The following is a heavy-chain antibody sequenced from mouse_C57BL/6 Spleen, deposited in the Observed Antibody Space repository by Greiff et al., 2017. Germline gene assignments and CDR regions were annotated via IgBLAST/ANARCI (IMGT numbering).Heavy chain of an antibody. J-gene: IGHJ2*01. CDR1: GYTFTSYW. V-gene: IGHV1-55*01. Sequence: QVHVKQPGAELVKPGASVKMSCKASGYTFTSYWITWVKQRPGQGLEWIGDIYPGSGSTNYNEKFKSKATLTVDTSSSTAYMQLSSLTSEDSAVYYCARGEFDYWGQGTTLTVSS. CDR2: IYPGSGST. CDR3: ARGEFDY.